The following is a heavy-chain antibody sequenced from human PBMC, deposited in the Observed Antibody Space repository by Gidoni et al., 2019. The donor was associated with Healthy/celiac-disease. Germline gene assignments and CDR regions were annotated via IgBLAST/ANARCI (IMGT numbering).Heavy chain of an antibody. Sequence: QVQLQESGPGLVKPSQTLSLTCTVSGGSISSGSYYWSWIRQPAGKGLEWIGRIYTSGSTNYNPSLKSRVTISVDTSKNQFSLKLSSVTAADTAVYYCARLHMSSFVSWGQGTLVTVSS. CDR2: IYTSGST. CDR3: ARLHMSSFVS. V-gene: IGHV4-61*02. D-gene: IGHD6-13*01. J-gene: IGHJ5*02. CDR1: GGSISSGSYY.